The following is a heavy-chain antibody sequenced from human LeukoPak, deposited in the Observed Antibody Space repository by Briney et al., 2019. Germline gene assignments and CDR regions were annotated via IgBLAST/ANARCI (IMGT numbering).Heavy chain of an antibody. J-gene: IGHJ4*02. CDR3: ARGTIGSYTY. CDR1: GGSVNNYY. Sequence: SETLSLTCSVSGGSVNNYYWNWIRQPPGKGLDWIGYIYYGGSTNYNPSLKSRVTISVDTSKNQFSLKLRSATAADTAVYHCARGTIGSYTYWGQGTLVTVSS. V-gene: IGHV4-59*02. D-gene: IGHD3-10*01. CDR2: IYYGGST.